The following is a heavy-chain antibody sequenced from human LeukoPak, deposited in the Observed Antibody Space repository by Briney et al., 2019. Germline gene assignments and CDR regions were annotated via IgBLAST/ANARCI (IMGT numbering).Heavy chain of an antibody. Sequence: GASVKVSCKASGYTFTSYAMHWVRQAPGQRLEWMGWINAGNGNTKYSQKFQGRVTITRVTSASTAYMELSSLRSEDTAVYYCAREVVATIGAWFDPWGQGTLVTVSS. V-gene: IGHV1-3*01. J-gene: IGHJ5*02. D-gene: IGHD5-12*01. CDR3: AREVVATIGAWFDP. CDR1: GYTFTSYA. CDR2: INAGNGNT.